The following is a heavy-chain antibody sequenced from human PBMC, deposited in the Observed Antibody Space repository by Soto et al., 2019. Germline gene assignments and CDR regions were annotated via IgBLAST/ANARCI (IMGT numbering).Heavy chain of an antibody. J-gene: IGHJ4*02. CDR3: ATANDGDWGSYWGLGY. CDR1: GYTLTELS. Sequence: ASVKVSCKVSGYTLTELSMHWVRQAPGKGLEWMGGFDPEDGETIYAQKFQGRVTMTEDTSTDTAYMELSSLRSEDTAVYYCATANDGDWGSYWGLGYWGQGTLVTVSS. CDR2: FDPEDGET. D-gene: IGHD3-16*01. V-gene: IGHV1-24*01.